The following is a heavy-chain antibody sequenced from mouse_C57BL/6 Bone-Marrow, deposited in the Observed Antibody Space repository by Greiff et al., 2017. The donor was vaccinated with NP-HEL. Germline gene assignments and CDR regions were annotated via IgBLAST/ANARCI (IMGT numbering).Heavy chain of an antibody. Sequence: VQLQQPGAELVMPGASVKLSCKASGYTFTSYWMHWVKQRPGQGLEWIGEIDPSDSYTNYNQKFKGKSTLTVDKSSSTAYMQLSSLTSEDSAVYYCARSGLMGRRAWFAYWGQGTLVTVSA. CDR3: ARSGLMGRRAWFAY. CDR2: IDPSDSYT. V-gene: IGHV1-69*01. CDR1: GYTFTSYW. J-gene: IGHJ3*01. D-gene: IGHD4-1*01.